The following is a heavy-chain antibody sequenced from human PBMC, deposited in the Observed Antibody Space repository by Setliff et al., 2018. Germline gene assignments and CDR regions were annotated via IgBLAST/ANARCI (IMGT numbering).Heavy chain of an antibody. CDR2: IKQDGGVK. D-gene: IGHD3-10*01. J-gene: IGHJ5*02. V-gene: IGHV3-7*01. CDR1: GFTFSSYW. CDR3: ARDPFGNPVFDP. Sequence: PGGSLRLSCAASGFTFSSYWMNWVRQAPGKGLEWVANIKQDGGVKNYVDSVKGRFSISRDNTKNSLYLQMNSLRAEDTAVYYCARDPFGNPVFDPWGQGTLVTVSS.